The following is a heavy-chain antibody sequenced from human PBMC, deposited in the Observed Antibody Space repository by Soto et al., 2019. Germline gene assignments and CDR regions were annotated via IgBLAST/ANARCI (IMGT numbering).Heavy chain of an antibody. J-gene: IGHJ4*02. CDR2: LYSDGRT. CDR1: GFIVSSSY. CDR3: VRCSGWYGQCYFDC. Sequence: DVQLVETGGGLIQPGGSLRLSCAASGFIVSSSYMSWVRQAPGQGLERVSVLYSDGRTYYADSMKGRFTISRDNPKHTLYLQMSSLSAEDTAVYYCVRCSGWYGQCYFDCWGQGTVVTVSS. D-gene: IGHD6-13*01. V-gene: IGHV3-53*02.